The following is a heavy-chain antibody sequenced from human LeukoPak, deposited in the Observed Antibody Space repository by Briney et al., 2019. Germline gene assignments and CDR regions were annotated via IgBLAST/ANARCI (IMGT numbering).Heavy chain of an antibody. J-gene: IGHJ4*02. CDR1: GYSFTSYW. CDR2: IYPGDSDI. D-gene: IGHD3-22*01. V-gene: IGHV5-51*01. CDR3: ARWYSSGYSDY. Sequence: GESLKISCQASGYSFTSYWIAWVRQIPGKGLEWMGIIYPGDSDIIKSPPFQGQVTISADKSISTAYLQWSSLEASETAMYFCARWYSSGYSDYWGQGTLVTVSS.